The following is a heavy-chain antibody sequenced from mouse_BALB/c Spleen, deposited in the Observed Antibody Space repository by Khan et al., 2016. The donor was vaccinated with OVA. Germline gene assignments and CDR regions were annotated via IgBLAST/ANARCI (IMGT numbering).Heavy chain of an antibody. CDR2: INPSSGYT. Sequence: VQLQESGAELARPGASVKMSCKASGYTFTSYTMHWVKQRPGQGLEWIGYINPSSGYTNYNQNFKDKATLTADKSSSTAYMQLSSLTSEDSAVYYCARSLTGTEAYWGQGTLVAVAA. V-gene: IGHV1-4*01. CDR3: ARSLTGTEAY. CDR1: GYTFTSYT. D-gene: IGHD4-1*01. J-gene: IGHJ3*01.